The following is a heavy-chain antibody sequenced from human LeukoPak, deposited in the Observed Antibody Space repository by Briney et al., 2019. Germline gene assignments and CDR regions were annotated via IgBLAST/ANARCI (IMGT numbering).Heavy chain of an antibody. J-gene: IGHJ3*02. CDR3: ARDRFRRDGYNYGRDGAFDI. Sequence: PGGSLRLSCTVSGFTFNNYAMAWVRQAPGRGLEWVALISGDGDHSYYADSVQGRFTISRDNSKKTLSLQMNNLRAEDTAVYYCARDRFRRDGYNYGRDGAFDIWGQGTMVTVSS. V-gene: IGHV3-23*01. CDR2: ISGDGDHS. D-gene: IGHD5-24*01. CDR1: GFTFNNYA.